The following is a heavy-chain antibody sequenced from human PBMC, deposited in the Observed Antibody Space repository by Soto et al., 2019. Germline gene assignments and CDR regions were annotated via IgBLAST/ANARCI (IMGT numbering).Heavy chain of an antibody. CDR3: AREVFRGSSLPYGMDV. Sequence: GASVKVSCKASGYTFTGYYMHWVRQAPGQGLEWMGWINPNSGGTNYAQKFQGWVTMTRDTSISTAYMELSRLRSDDTAVYYCAREVFRGSSLPYGMDVWGQGTTVTAP. V-gene: IGHV1-2*04. D-gene: IGHD3-10*01. CDR2: INPNSGGT. CDR1: GYTFTGYY. J-gene: IGHJ6*02.